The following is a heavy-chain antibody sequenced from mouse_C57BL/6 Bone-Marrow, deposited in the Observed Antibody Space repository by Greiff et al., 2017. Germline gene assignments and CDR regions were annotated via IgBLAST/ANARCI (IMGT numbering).Heavy chain of an antibody. J-gene: IGHJ3*01. CDR1: GYAFSSSW. CDR3: ARGGYDAWFAY. D-gene: IGHD2-2*01. V-gene: IGHV1-82*01. Sequence: QVQLQQSGPELVKPGASVKISCKASGYAFSSSWMNWVKQRPGKGLKWIGRIYPGDGDTNYNGKFKGKATLTADKSSSTAYMQLSSLTSEDSAVYFCARGGYDAWFAYWGQGTLVTVSA. CDR2: IYPGDGDT.